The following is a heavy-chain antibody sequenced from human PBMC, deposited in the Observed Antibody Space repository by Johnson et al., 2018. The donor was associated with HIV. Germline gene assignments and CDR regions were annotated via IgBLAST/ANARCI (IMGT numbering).Heavy chain of an antibody. J-gene: IGHJ3*02. CDR2: ISYDGSNK. Sequence: QMQLVESGGGVVQPGRSLRLSCAASGFTFSSYAMHWVRQAPGKGLEWVAVISYDGSNKYYADSVKGRFTISRDNSKNTLYLQMNSLRAEDTAVYYCASSYSSSHDAFDIWGQGTMVTVSS. CDR1: GFTFSSYA. CDR3: ASSYSSSHDAFDI. V-gene: IGHV3-30*04. D-gene: IGHD6-13*01.